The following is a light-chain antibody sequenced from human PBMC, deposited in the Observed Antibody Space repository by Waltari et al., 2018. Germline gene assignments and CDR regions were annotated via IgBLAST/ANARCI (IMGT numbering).Light chain of an antibody. V-gene: IGKV4-1*01. CDR3: QQYYSSPVT. Sequence: DIVMTQSPDSLSVSLGERATINCKSSQSVLHSSNSKNYLGWYQLKPGQPPKLLIYWASTRESGVPDRFSGSGSGTDFTLTISSLQAEDVAVYYCQQYYSSPVTFGPGTKVDIK. CDR2: WAS. CDR1: QSVLHSSNSKNY. J-gene: IGKJ3*01.